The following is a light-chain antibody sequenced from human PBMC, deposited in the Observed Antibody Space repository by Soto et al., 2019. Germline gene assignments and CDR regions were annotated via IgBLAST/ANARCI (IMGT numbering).Light chain of an antibody. CDR2: DVN. CDR3: CSYAGTYTVV. J-gene: IGLJ2*01. V-gene: IGLV2-11*01. Sequence: QSALTQPRSVSGSLGQSVTISCTGTSSDVGNYYYVSWYQQHPGKAPKLIIYDVNKRPSGVPDRFSGSKSGNTASMTISGLQAADEADYYCCSYAGTYTVVFGGGTKLTVL. CDR1: SSDVGNYYY.